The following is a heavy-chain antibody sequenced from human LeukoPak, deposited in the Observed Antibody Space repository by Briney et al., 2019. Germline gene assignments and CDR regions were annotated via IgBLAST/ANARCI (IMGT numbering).Heavy chain of an antibody. D-gene: IGHD3-3*01. CDR3: AGADTIFGAGPGW. J-gene: IGHJ4*02. CDR2: IYHSGST. Sequence: SETLSLTCAVSGYSISSGYYWGWIRQPPGKGLEWIGSIYHSGSTYYNPSLKSRVTISVDTSKNRFSLKLSSVTAADTAVYYCAGADTIFGAGPGWWGQGTLVTVSS. V-gene: IGHV4-38-2*01. CDR1: GYSISSGYY.